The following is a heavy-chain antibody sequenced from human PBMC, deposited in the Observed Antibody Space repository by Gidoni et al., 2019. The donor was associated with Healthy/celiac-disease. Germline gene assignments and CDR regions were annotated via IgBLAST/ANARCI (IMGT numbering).Heavy chain of an antibody. CDR1: GGSISSYY. Sequence: QVPLPASAAGRVKPSATLSLTCTVPGGSISSYYWSWIRQPPGKGLEWIGYIYYSGSTNYNTSLRSRVTISVDTSRNQFSLMLSSVTAADTAVYYCASGSGWYREGGDAFDIWGQGTMVTVSS. V-gene: IGHV4-59*01. CDR2: IYYSGST. CDR3: ASGSGWYREGGDAFDI. D-gene: IGHD6-19*01. J-gene: IGHJ3*02.